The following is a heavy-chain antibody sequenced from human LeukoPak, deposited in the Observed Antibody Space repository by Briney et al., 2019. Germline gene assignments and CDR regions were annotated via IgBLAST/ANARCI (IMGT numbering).Heavy chain of an antibody. Sequence: PGGSLRLSCAASGFTFDDYAMHWVRQAPGEGLEWVSGTSWNSGSIGYADSVKGRFTISRDNAKNSLYLQMNSLRAEDTALYYCAKDTGDSSGYYAFDIWGQGTMVTVSS. CDR2: TSWNSGSI. D-gene: IGHD3-22*01. CDR1: GFTFDDYA. V-gene: IGHV3-9*01. CDR3: AKDTGDSSGYYAFDI. J-gene: IGHJ3*02.